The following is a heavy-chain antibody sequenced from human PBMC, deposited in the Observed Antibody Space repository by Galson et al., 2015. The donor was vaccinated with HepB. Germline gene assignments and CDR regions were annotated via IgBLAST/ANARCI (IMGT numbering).Heavy chain of an antibody. D-gene: IGHD4-17*01. CDR2: ISAYNGNT. CDR1: GYTFTSYG. J-gene: IGHJ6*02. CDR3: ARDTGVTTGDYYYYGMDV. V-gene: IGHV1-18*01. Sequence: SEKVSCKASGYTFTSYGISWVRQAPGQGLEWMGWISAYNGNTNYAQKLQGRVTMTTDTSTSTAYMELRSLRSDDTAVYYCARDTGVTTGDYYYYGMDVWGQGTTVTVSS.